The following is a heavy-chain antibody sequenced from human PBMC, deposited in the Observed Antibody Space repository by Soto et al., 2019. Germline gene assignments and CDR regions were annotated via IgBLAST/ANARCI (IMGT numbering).Heavy chain of an antibody. D-gene: IGHD3-22*01. J-gene: IGHJ4*02. CDR3: ARSRANYSDSRGYYYSTFDY. Sequence: QVQLVQSGAEVKKPGSSVKVSCKTSGGTFSSYAISWVRQAPGQGREWMGGIIPMLGTANYAQKFQGRVTITADESTSTDYMEVTSLRSEDTDVYYCARSRANYSDSRGYYYSTFDYWGQGTLVTVSS. CDR2: IIPMLGTA. CDR1: GGTFSSYA. V-gene: IGHV1-69*12.